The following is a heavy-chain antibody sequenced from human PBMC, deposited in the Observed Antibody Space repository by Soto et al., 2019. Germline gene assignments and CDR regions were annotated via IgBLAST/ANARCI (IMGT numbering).Heavy chain of an antibody. D-gene: IGHD1-26*01. J-gene: IGHJ5*01. Sequence: QVQLQESGPGLVKPSQTLSLTCSVSGGSISSGGYYWSWIRQHPEKGLEWIGYIYYSGCTNYNPSLKSRVIISVDTSSNRFSLDLRSVTAADTAIYYCARHSASWQWFDYWGQGTLVTVSS. CDR1: GGSISSGGYY. CDR2: IYYSGCT. CDR3: ARHSASWQWFDY. V-gene: IGHV4-31*03.